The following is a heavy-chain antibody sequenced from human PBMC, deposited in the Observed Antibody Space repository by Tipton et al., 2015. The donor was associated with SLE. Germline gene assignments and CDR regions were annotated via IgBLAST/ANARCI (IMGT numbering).Heavy chain of an antibody. CDR3: ARVEDDYGDPGWFDP. CDR1: GGSISSYY. V-gene: IGHV4-4*07. D-gene: IGHD4-17*01. CDR2: IYTSGST. J-gene: IGHJ5*02. Sequence: TLSLTCTVSGGSISSYYWSWIRQPAGKGLEWIGRIYTSGSTNYNPPLKSRVTMSVDTSKNQFSLKLSSVTAADTAVYYCARVEDDYGDPGWFDPWGQGTLVTVSS.